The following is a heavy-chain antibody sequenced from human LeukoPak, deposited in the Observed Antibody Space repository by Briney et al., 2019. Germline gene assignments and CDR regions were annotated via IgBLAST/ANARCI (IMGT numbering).Heavy chain of an antibody. V-gene: IGHV3-15*01. CDR2: IKSKVDGGTT. D-gene: IGHD4-11*01. CDR3: AKAVPPSPTPTDYFDY. J-gene: IGHJ4*02. CDR1: GFIFNNVW. Sequence: PGGSLRLSCAASGFIFNNVWMSWVRQAPGKGLEWVGRIKSKVDGGTTDYAAPVKGRFSISRDNSKNTLYLQMNSLRAEDTAVYYCAKAVPPSPTPTDYFDYWGQGTLVTVSS.